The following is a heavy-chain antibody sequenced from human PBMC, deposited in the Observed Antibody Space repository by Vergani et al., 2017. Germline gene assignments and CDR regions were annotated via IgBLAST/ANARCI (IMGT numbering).Heavy chain of an antibody. Sequence: QVQLQESGPGLVKPSETLSLTCTVSGGSISSYYWSWIRQPPGKGLEWIGYIYYSGSTHYNPSLKSRVTISVDTSKNQFSLKLSSVTAADTAVYYCAAADYGDFSYYGMDVWGQGTTVTVSS. D-gene: IGHD4-17*01. CDR3: AAADYGDFSYYGMDV. CDR2: IYYSGST. V-gene: IGHV4-59*01. J-gene: IGHJ6*02. CDR1: GGSISSYY.